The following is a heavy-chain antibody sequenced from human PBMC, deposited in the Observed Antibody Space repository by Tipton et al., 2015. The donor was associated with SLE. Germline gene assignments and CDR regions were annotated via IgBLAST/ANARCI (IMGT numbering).Heavy chain of an antibody. V-gene: IGHV1-8*02. Sequence: QVQLVQSGAEVKKPGASVKVSCKASGYTFTGYYLHWVRQAPGQGLEWVGWISAYNGNTAYAQKFQGRVTMTRDTSISTAYMELSSLTSEDTAVYYCARRAVAGYFDSWGQGTLVTVSS. J-gene: IGHJ4*02. CDR1: GYTFTGYY. CDR2: ISAYNGNT. CDR3: ARRAVAGYFDS. D-gene: IGHD6-19*01.